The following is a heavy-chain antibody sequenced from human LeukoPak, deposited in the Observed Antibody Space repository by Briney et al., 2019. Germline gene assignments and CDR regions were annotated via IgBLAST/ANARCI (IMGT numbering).Heavy chain of an antibody. J-gene: IGHJ4*02. CDR1: GFTFSNYA. Sequence: PGGSLTLSCAASGFTFSNYAMSWVRQAPGKGLEWVSSINSGGGNTFYADSVKGRFTISRDSSKNTLYLQMNSLRAEDTAVYYCAKAPPWSSGCPGLDYWGQGTLVTVSS. CDR3: AKAPPWSSGCPGLDY. CDR2: INSGGGNT. D-gene: IGHD6-19*01. V-gene: IGHV3-23*01.